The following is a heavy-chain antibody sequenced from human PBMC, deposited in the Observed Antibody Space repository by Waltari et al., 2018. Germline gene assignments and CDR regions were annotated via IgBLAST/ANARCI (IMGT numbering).Heavy chain of an antibody. V-gene: IGHV1-2*02. D-gene: IGHD1-26*01. CDR2: INPKSGGT. CDR3: ARDRGVGATSDAFDV. CDR1: GYSFTDNY. Sequence: QVQLVQSGAEVKKSGASVKVSCKASGYSFTDNYIHWVRQAPGQGLEWMGGINPKSGGTKYAQKFQGRVTMTRDTSISTAYMEVSRLRSDDTAVYYCARDRGVGATSDAFDVWGQGTMVAVSS. J-gene: IGHJ3*01.